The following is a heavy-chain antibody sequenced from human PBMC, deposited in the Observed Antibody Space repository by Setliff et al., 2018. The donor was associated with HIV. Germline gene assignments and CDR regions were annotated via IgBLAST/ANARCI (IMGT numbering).Heavy chain of an antibody. CDR2: VHYTGNT. V-gene: IGHV4-39*02. J-gene: IGHJ4*02. Sequence: PEETLSLTCTVSGGSITSSTYYWGWIRQPPGKGLDWIGTVHYTGNTYHNPSLKSRVTISVEVSKNQISLKLTAVTAADSAVYYCAREADGIDFWGQGTLVTVSS. CDR1: GGSITSSTYY. D-gene: IGHD2-15*01. CDR3: AREADGIDF.